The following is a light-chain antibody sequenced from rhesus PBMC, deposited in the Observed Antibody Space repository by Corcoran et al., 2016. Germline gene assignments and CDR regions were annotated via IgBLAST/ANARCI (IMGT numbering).Light chain of an antibody. CDR3: RQYSSNWS. CDR1: QSISRW. V-gene: IGKV1-22*01. Sequence: DVQMTQSPSSLSASVGDTVTITCRASQSISRWLAWNQQKPGKAPELLIYKASTLQSGAPSRFSGGDSGTDVTPTISSLQSEDFATYNCRQYSSNWSFGQGTKAEIK. J-gene: IGKJ1*01. CDR2: KAS.